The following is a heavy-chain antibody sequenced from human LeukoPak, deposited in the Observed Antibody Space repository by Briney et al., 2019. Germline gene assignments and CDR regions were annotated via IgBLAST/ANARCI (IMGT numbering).Heavy chain of an antibody. CDR1: GGSFSGYY. J-gene: IGHJ2*01. V-gene: IGHV4-34*01. D-gene: IGHD6-19*01. CDR2: INHSGST. CDR3: ARVGSGWYRGYWYFDL. Sequence: PSETLSLTCAVYGGSFSGYYWSWIRQPPGKGLEWIGEINHSGSTNYNPSLKSRVTISVGTSKNQFSLKLSSVTAADTAVYYCARVGSGWYRGYWYFDLWGRGTLVTVSS.